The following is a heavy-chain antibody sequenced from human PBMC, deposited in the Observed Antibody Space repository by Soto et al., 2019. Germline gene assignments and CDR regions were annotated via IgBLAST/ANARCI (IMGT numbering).Heavy chain of an antibody. CDR1: GGTFSSYA. Sequence: SVKVSCEASGGTFSSYAINWVRQAPGQGLEWMGGIIPIFGTANYAQKSQGRVMITADASTSTAYMELSSLGSEDTAVYYCAGGTGSSNWFDPWGQGTLVTVSS. CDR2: IIPIFGTA. J-gene: IGHJ5*02. CDR3: AGGTGSSNWFDP. V-gene: IGHV1-69*13. D-gene: IGHD6-6*01.